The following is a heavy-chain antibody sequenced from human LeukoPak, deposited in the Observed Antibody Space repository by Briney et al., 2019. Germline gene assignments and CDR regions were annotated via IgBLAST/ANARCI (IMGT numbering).Heavy chain of an antibody. CDR3: ASSIAVAPFDY. CDR2: MYYSGST. CDR1: GGSISSYY. V-gene: IGHV4-59*08. J-gene: IGHJ4*02. D-gene: IGHD6-19*01. Sequence: SETLSLTCPVSGGSISSYYWSWIRQPPGKGLEWIGYMYYSGSTNYNPSLKSRVTISVDTSKNQFSLKLSSVTAADTAVYYCASSIAVAPFDYWGQGTLVTVSS.